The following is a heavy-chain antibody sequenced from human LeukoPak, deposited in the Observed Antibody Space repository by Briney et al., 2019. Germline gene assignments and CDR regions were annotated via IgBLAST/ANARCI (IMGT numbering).Heavy chain of an antibody. D-gene: IGHD6-19*01. V-gene: IGHV1-46*01. CDR3: ARGTHMGAVAGPGY. Sequence: ASVKVSCKASGYTFTSYNIHWVRQAPGQGLERMGIINPSDGSTRYEQKFQGRVTMTRDTSTSTVYMELRSLRSEDTAVYYCARGTHMGAVAGPGYWGQGTPVTVSS. J-gene: IGHJ4*02. CDR1: GYTFTSYN. CDR2: INPSDGST.